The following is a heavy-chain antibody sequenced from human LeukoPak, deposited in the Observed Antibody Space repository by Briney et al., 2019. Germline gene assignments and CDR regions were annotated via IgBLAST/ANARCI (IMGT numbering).Heavy chain of an antibody. CDR3: ARESRTHYYDSSGYQYFDY. CDR2: IYYSGST. CDR1: GGSISSGGYY. Sequence: SETLSLTCTVSGGSISSGGYYWSWIRQHPGTGLKWIGYIYYSGSTYYNPSLKSRVTISVDPSKNQFSLKLSSVTAADTAVYYCARESRTHYYDSSGYQYFDYWGQGTLVTVSS. J-gene: IGHJ4*02. V-gene: IGHV4-31*03. D-gene: IGHD3-22*01.